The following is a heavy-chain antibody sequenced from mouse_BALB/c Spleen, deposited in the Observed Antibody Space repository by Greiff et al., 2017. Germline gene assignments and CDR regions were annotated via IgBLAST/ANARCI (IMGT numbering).Heavy chain of an antibody. CDR3: ARDRDYYGSSYVFAY. CDR1: GFSLTSYG. V-gene: IGHV2-9*02. CDR2: IWAGGST. J-gene: IGHJ3*01. D-gene: IGHD1-1*01. Sequence: VQVVESGPGLVAPSQSLSITCTVSGFSLTSYGVHWVRQPPGKGLEWLGVIWAGGSTNYNSALMSRLSISKDNSKSQVFLKMNSLQTDDTAMYYCARDRDYYGSSYVFAYWGQGTLVTVSA.